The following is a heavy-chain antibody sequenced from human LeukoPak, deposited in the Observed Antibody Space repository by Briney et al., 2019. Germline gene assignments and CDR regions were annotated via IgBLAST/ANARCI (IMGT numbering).Heavy chain of an antibody. CDR3: ARWGLGPSFDS. CDR1: GFTFSDYY. D-gene: IGHD1-26*01. CDR2: ISGGSDYI. V-gene: IGHV3-11*06. Sequence: PGGSLRLSCVASGFTFSDYYMSWIRQAPGKGLEWVSYISGGSDYIYYTDSVKGRFTISRDNAKKSLYLQLNSLRVEDTAVYYCARWGLGPSFDSWGQGTLVTVSS. J-gene: IGHJ4*02.